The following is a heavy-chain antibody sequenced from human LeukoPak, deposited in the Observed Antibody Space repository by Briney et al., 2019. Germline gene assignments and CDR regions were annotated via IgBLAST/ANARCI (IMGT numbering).Heavy chain of an antibody. CDR3: ARDPPAVAANTYG. Sequence: PGGPLTLSCTASGLTDSNNHMMGLRHAPERALEWVSLIYSGGATFYADAVKGRFTISRDGSKNTLYLQMNSLRAEDTAVYYCARDPPAVAANTYGWGQGTLVTVSS. D-gene: IGHD6-6*01. J-gene: IGHJ4*02. V-gene: IGHV3-66*01. CDR1: GLTDSNNH. CDR2: IYSGGAT.